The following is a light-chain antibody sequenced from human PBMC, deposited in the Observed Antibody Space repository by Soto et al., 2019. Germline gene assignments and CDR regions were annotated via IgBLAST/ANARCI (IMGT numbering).Light chain of an antibody. V-gene: IGKV3-20*01. CDR3: QQYGSTWT. J-gene: IGKJ1*01. CDR2: GAS. CDR1: QSVSNNY. Sequence: DIVLTQSPGTLSLAPGERATLSCRASQSVSNNYLAWYQQKPGQAPRLLIYGASSRATGIPDRFSGSGSGTDFTLTISRLEPEDFAVYYCQQYGSTWTFGQGTKVDI.